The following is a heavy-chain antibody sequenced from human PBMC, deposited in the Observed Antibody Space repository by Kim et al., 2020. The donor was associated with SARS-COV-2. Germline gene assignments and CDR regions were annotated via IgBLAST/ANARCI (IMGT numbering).Heavy chain of an antibody. Sequence: GGSLRLSCAASGFTFSSYGMHWVRQAPGKGLEWVAVISYDGSNKYYADSVKGRFTICRDNSKNTLYLQMNSLRAEDTAVYYCFVNSGYDYVGMDVWGQGTTVTVSS. J-gene: IGHJ6*02. CDR2: ISYDGSNK. D-gene: IGHD5-12*01. CDR3: FVNSGYDYVGMDV. V-gene: IGHV3-33*05. CDR1: GFTFSSYG.